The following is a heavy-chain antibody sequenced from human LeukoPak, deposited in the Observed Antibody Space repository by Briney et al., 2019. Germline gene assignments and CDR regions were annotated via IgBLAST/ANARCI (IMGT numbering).Heavy chain of an antibody. V-gene: IGHV4-59*01. CDR2: IYYSGST. Sequence: SETLSLTCTVSGGSISSYYWSWIRRPPGKGLEWIGYIYYSGSTNYNPSLKSRVTISVDTSKNQFSLKLSSVTAADTAVYYCARALKYYDFWSGYIDYWGQGTLVTVSS. D-gene: IGHD3-3*01. CDR1: GGSISSYY. J-gene: IGHJ4*02. CDR3: ARALKYYDFWSGYIDY.